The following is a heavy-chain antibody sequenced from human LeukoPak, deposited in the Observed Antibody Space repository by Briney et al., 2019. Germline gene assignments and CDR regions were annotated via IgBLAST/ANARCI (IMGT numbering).Heavy chain of an antibody. CDR1: GFTFSSYW. CDR3: ARDFRFLEDY. CDR2: IKGDGSEK. D-gene: IGHD3-3*01. V-gene: IGHV3-7*01. J-gene: IGHJ4*02. Sequence: GGSLRLSCAASGFTFSSYWMTWVRQAPGKGLEGVGNIKGDGSEKYYVDSVKGGFTISRDNAKNSLYLQMNSLRAEDTAVYYCARDFRFLEDYWGQGTLVTVSS.